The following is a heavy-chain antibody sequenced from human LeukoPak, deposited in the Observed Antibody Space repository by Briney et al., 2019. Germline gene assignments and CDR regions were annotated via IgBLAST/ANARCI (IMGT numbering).Heavy chain of an antibody. J-gene: IGHJ4*02. CDR3: AKDWKGSACDGDCLVS. CDR1: GFTFSDYA. V-gene: IGHV3-23*01. CDR2: LTSSGNT. D-gene: IGHD2-21*01. Sequence: GGSLRLSCAASGFTFSDYAMTWVRQAPGKGLEWVSSLTSSGNTYYADSVRGRLTISRDNSKKTLNLQMIGLRAEDTAVYFCAKDWKGSACDGDCLVSWGQGTVVTVS.